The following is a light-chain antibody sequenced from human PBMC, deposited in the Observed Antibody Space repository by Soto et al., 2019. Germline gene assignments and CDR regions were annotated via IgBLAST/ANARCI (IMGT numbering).Light chain of an antibody. Sequence: EIVLTQSPGTLSLSPGERATLSCRASQSVSNNYLAWYQQKPGQAPRLLIYTASSRATGTPDRFSGSGSGTDFTLTIGRLEPEDFAVSSCQQYGSSFTFGPGTKVDIK. CDR1: QSVSNNY. V-gene: IGKV3-20*01. CDR3: QQYGSSFT. CDR2: TAS. J-gene: IGKJ3*01.